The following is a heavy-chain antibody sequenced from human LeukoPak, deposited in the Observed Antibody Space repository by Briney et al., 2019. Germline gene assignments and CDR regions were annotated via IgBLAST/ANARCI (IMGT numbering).Heavy chain of an antibody. D-gene: IGHD2-15*01. CDR3: PRAAGSIVY. J-gene: IGHJ4*02. CDR2: IYSGGST. Sequence: PGGSLRLSCTVSVRTVSSNYLSSVRQAPEKGLERVSVIYSGGSTYYTDSVKGRFTISRDNSNNKLYLQTTSLIAEDTALYYCPRAAGSIVYWGQGTLVTVSS. CDR1: VRTVSSNY. V-gene: IGHV3-53*01.